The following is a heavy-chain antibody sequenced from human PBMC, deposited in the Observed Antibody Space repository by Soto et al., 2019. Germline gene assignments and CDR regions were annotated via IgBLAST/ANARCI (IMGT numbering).Heavy chain of an antibody. Sequence: SETLSLTCTVSGGSISSSSYYWGWIRQPPGKGLVWIGSIYYSGSTYYNPSLKSRVTISVDTSKNQFSLKLSSVTAADTAVYYCARDVEWLLPNYYYYGMDVWGQGTTVTVSS. CDR3: ARDVEWLLPNYYYYGMDV. CDR2: IYYSGST. CDR1: GGSISSSSYY. J-gene: IGHJ6*02. D-gene: IGHD3-3*01. V-gene: IGHV4-39*02.